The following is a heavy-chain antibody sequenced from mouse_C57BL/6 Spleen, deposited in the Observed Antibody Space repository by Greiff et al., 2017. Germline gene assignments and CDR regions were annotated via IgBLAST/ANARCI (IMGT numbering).Heavy chain of an antibody. Sequence: QVQLQQPGAELVRPGSSVKLSCKASGYTFTSYWMHWVKQRPIQGLEWIGNIDPSDSETHYNQKFKDKATLTVDKSSSTAYMQLISLTSEDSAVYYCARPYYYGSRSWYFDVWGTGTTVTVSS. J-gene: IGHJ1*03. V-gene: IGHV1-52*01. CDR2: IDPSDSET. CDR3: ARPYYYGSRSWYFDV. CDR1: GYTFTSYW. D-gene: IGHD1-1*01.